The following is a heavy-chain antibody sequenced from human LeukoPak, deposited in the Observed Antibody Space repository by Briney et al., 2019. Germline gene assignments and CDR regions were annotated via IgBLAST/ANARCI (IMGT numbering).Heavy chain of an antibody. CDR3: ARAWQQPEQIYDY. D-gene: IGHD6-13*01. CDR2: IKQDGSEK. Sequence: GGSLRLSCAASGFTFSSYWMSWVRQAPGKGLEWVANIKQDGSEKYYVDSVKGRFTISRDNAKNSLYLQMNSLRAEDTAVYYCARAWQQPEQIYDYWGQGTLVTVSS. V-gene: IGHV3-7*01. J-gene: IGHJ4*02. CDR1: GFTFSSYW.